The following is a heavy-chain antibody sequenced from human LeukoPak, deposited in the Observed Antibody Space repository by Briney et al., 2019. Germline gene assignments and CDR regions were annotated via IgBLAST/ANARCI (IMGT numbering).Heavy chain of an antibody. CDR2: VYHTGST. D-gene: IGHD1-1*01. Sequence: SETLSLTCTVSGDSISSSNSYWSWLRQPPGKGLEWIGYVYHTGSTNYNPSLKSRVTISIDTSKNQFSLKLNSVTAADTAVYYCARAGDWNDVVDFWGQGILVTVSS. CDR3: ARAGDWNDVVDF. V-gene: IGHV4-61*01. J-gene: IGHJ4*02. CDR1: GDSISSSNSY.